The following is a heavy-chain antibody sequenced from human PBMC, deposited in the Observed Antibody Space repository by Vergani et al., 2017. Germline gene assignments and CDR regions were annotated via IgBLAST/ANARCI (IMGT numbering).Heavy chain of an antibody. D-gene: IGHD1-26*01. J-gene: IGHJ4*02. CDR3: ARRIVGAKQGQGFDY. V-gene: IGHV1-69*02. CDR1: GGTFSSYT. CDR2: IIPILGIA. Sequence: QVQLVQSGAEVKKPGSSVKVSCKASGGTFSSYTISWVRQAPGQGLEWMGRIIPILGIANYAQKFQGRDTITADKSTSTAYMELSSLRSEDTAVYYCARRIVGAKQGQGFDYWGQGTLVTVSS.